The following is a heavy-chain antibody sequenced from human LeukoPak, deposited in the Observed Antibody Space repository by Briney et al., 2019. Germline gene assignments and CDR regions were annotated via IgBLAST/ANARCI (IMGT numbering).Heavy chain of an antibody. CDR3: ARHSSRWELPHSSYYFDY. CDR1: GGSISSSSYY. CDR2: IYYSGST. Sequence: PSETLSLTCTVSGGSISSSSYYWGWIRQPPGKGLEWIGSIYYSGSTYYNPSLKSRVTISVDTSKNQFSLKLSSVTAADTAVYYCARHSSRWELPHSSYYFDYWGQGTLVTVSS. D-gene: IGHD1-26*01. V-gene: IGHV4-39*01. J-gene: IGHJ4*02.